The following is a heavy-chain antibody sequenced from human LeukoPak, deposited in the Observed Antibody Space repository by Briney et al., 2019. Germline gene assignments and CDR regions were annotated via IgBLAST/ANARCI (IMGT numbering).Heavy chain of an antibody. J-gene: IGHJ4*01. V-gene: IGHV3-48*01. Sequence: GGSMRLSCAVYGLPFSSYSMNWVRQAPGKVLEWDSYINSSSSTIYYSDYVKGRFTISRGNAKNSLYLQKISLRAEDTAVYYCGRDFWSGYYTVLFDYWGQGTLVTVSS. D-gene: IGHD3-3*01. CDR3: GRDFWSGYYTVLFDY. CDR1: GLPFSSYS. CDR2: INSSSSTI.